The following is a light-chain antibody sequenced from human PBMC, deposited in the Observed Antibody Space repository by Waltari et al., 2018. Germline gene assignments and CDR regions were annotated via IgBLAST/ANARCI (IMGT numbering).Light chain of an antibody. CDR2: KVS. CDR3: LHATFWPWT. Sequence: DVVVTQSPLSLPVTLGQPASVSCRSSRSLAHSDGNTYLSWVPQRPGQSQRRLIYKVSNRDSGVPDRFSGSGSGTDFTLKVNRVEAEDVGLYYCLHATFWPWTFGQGTKVEI. V-gene: IGKV2-30*02. J-gene: IGKJ1*01. CDR1: RSLAHSDGNTY.